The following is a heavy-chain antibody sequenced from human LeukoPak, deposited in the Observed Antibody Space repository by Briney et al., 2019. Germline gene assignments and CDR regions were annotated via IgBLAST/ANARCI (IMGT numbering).Heavy chain of an antibody. Sequence: SETLSLTCAVYGGSFSGYYWSWIRQPPGKGLEWIGEINHSGYTNYNPSLKSRVTMSVDTSKNQFSLKLNSMTAADTAVYYCARAYYYDSSGYYGDAFDIWGQGTMVTVSS. V-gene: IGHV4-34*01. CDR3: ARAYYYDSSGYYGDAFDI. J-gene: IGHJ3*02. D-gene: IGHD3-22*01. CDR1: GGSFSGYY. CDR2: INHSGYT.